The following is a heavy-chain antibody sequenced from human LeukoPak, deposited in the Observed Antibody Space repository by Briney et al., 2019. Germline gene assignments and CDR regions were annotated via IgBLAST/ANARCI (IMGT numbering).Heavy chain of an antibody. CDR1: GYSISSAYY. Sequence: SETLSLTRSVSGYSISSAYYWGWIRQPPGQGLEWIGTMYHSGSTNYNPSLKSRVTISVDTSKNQFSLKLSSVTAADTAVYFCARGFRGDNFDYWGQGTLVTVSS. CDR2: MYHSGST. CDR3: ARGFRGDNFDY. V-gene: IGHV4-38-2*02. D-gene: IGHD7-27*01. J-gene: IGHJ4*02.